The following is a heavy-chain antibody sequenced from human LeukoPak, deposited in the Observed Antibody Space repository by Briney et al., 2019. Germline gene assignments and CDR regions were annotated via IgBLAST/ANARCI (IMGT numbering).Heavy chain of an antibody. CDR2: ISSSGSTI. CDR1: EFTFSDYY. V-gene: IGHV3-11*01. D-gene: IGHD4-17*01. J-gene: IGHJ4*02. Sequence: GGSLRLSCAASEFTFSDYYMSWIRQAPGKGLDWVSYISSSGSTIYYADSVKGRFTISRDNAKNSLYLQMNSLRAEDTAVYYCARQRRAWGDYHYDYWGQGTLVTVSS. CDR3: ARQRRAWGDYHYDY.